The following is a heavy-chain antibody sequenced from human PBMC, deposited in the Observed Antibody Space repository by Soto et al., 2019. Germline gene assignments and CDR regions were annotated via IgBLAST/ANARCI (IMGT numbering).Heavy chain of an antibody. V-gene: IGHV3-23*01. CDR2: ISASGGST. Sequence: EVQLLESGGGVVRAGGSLRLSCSASGFTFSNSAMGWVRQAPGKGLEWVSSISASGGSTPYADSVKGRFTISRDNSKNTVYLQMDSLRVEDTALYYCAKGGITAPRYYWGQGTLVTVSS. J-gene: IGHJ4*02. CDR3: AKGGITAPRYY. D-gene: IGHD3-16*01. CDR1: GFTFSNSA.